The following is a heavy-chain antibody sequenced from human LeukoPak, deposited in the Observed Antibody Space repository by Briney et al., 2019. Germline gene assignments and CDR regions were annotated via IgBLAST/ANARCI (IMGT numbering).Heavy chain of an antibody. Sequence: PGRSLRLSCAASGFTFSSYSMHWVRQAPGKGLEWVALISYDGSIKSHADSVKGRFTISRDNSKNTMYLQMDSLRTEDTAVYYCARGQYSSRWNGFEYWGQGTLVTVSS. D-gene: IGHD6-13*01. CDR1: GFTFSSYS. J-gene: IGHJ4*02. CDR2: ISYDGSIK. CDR3: ARGQYSSRWNGFEY. V-gene: IGHV3-30*04.